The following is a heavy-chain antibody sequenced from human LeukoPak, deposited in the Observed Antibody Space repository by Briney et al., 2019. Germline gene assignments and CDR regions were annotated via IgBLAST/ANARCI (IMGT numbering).Heavy chain of an antibody. Sequence: SETLSLTCAVYGGSFSGYYWSWIRQPPGKGLEWIGEINHSGSTNYNPSLKSRVTISVDTSKNQFSLKLSSVTAADTAVYYCAREVEQGVFDYWGQGTLVTVSS. J-gene: IGHJ4*02. CDR1: GGSFSGYY. D-gene: IGHD1-26*01. CDR2: INHSGST. CDR3: AREVEQGVFDY. V-gene: IGHV4-34*01.